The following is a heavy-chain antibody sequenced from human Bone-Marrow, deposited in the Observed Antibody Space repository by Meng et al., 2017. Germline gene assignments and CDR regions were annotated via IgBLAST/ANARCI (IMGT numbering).Heavy chain of an antibody. V-gene: IGHV4-34*01. J-gene: IGHJ1*01. CDR2: INHSGST. CDR1: GGSFSCYY. D-gene: IGHD1-1*01. CDR3: ARGTRPLLFQH. Sequence: QVQVQTWGEGLLEPSETLSLPGAVYGGSFSCYYWSWIRQHPGKGLEWIGEINHSGSTNYNPSLKSRVTISVDTSKTQFSLKLSSVTAADTAVYYCARGTRPLLFQHWGQGTLVTVSS.